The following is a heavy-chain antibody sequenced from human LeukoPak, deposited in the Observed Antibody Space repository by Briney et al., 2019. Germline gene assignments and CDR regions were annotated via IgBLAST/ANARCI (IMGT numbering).Heavy chain of an antibody. CDR3: ARDDGAVAGTDY. Sequence: GGSLRLSCAASGFTFSSYWMSWVRQAPGKGLEWVAVISYDGSNKYYADSVKGRFTISRDNSKNTLYLQMNSLRAEDTAVYYCARDDGAVAGTDYWGQGTLVTVSS. D-gene: IGHD6-19*01. CDR2: ISYDGSNK. CDR1: GFTFSSYW. V-gene: IGHV3-30*03. J-gene: IGHJ4*02.